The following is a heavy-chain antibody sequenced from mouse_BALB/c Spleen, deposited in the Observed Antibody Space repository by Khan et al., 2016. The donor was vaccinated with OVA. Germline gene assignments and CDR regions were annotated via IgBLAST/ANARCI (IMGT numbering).Heavy chain of an antibody. CDR3: ARTGLRWDFDY. Sequence: VQLQQSGAELAKPGASVTMSCKASGYTFVNYCILWGKQRPGQGLEWIGYINPSIGYTENNQTFKDKATFTADTSSSTVFMQLNSLTSEDSAGYDCARTGLRWDFDYWGQGTTLTVSS. CDR1: GYTFVNYC. V-gene: IGHV1-7*01. D-gene: IGHD1-1*01. J-gene: IGHJ2*01. CDR2: INPSIGYT.